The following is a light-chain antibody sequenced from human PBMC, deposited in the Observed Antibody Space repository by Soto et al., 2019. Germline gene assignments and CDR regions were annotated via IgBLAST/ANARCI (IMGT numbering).Light chain of an antibody. CDR3: AAWDDSLSAVV. Sequence: QPVLTQPPSASGTPGQRVTISCSGSSSNIGRNTVNWYQQLPGTAPKLLIYSNNQRPSGVPDRFSGSTSGTSASLAISGLQSEDEADYYCAAWDDSLSAVVFGGGTQLTVL. J-gene: IGLJ2*01. CDR2: SNN. CDR1: SSNIGRNT. V-gene: IGLV1-44*01.